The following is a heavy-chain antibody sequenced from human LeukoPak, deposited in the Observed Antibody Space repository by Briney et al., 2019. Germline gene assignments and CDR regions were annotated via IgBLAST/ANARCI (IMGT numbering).Heavy chain of an antibody. V-gene: IGHV3-7*01. J-gene: IGHJ3*02. CDR3: ARAVTGDAFDI. CDR2: IKQDGSGK. Sequence: GGSLRLSCAASGFTFSSYTINWVRQAPGKGLEWVANIKQDGSGKYYVDSVKGRFTISRDNAKNSLYLQMNSLRAEDTAVYYCARAVTGDAFDIWGQGTMVTVSS. CDR1: GFTFSSYT. D-gene: IGHD4-17*01.